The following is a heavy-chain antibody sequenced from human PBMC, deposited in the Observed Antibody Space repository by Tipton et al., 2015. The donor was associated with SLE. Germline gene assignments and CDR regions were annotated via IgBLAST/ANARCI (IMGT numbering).Heavy chain of an antibody. D-gene: IGHD5-12*01. V-gene: IGHV4-34*10. CDR1: GESFSVYF. Sequence: GSLRLSCGVSGESFSVYFWTWFRQPPGKGLEWIGEIDHNGGAFYNPSLNSRVTMSVDTSKNQFSLKLTSVTAADTAVYYCVREAWRGESGSRWFDPWGQGILVTVSS. CDR2: IDHNGGA. J-gene: IGHJ5*02. CDR3: VREAWRGESGSRWFDP.